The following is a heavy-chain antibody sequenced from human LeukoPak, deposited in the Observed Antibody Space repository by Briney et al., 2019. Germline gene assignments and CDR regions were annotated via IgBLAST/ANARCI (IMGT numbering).Heavy chain of an antibody. Sequence: ASVKVSCKASGYTGTSYYMHWVRQAPGQGLEWRGIINPSGGSTSYAQKFQGRVTMTRNTSTGTAHMELSSLRSEDTAVDYCARTNYHDTSGASNWFDPWGQGTLVTVSS. CDR2: INPSGGST. D-gene: IGHD3-22*01. J-gene: IGHJ5*02. CDR3: ARTNYHDTSGASNWFDP. V-gene: IGHV1-46*01. CDR1: GYTGTSYY.